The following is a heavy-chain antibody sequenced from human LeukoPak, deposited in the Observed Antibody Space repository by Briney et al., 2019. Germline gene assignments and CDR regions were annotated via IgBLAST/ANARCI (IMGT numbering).Heavy chain of an antibody. CDR1: GFTFSAYA. Sequence: GGSLRLSCAASGFTFSAYAMAWVRQAPGKGLEWVSTISSSGGVTYYADSVKGRFTISRDNSKNTLFLQMNSLRAEDTAVYYCASQPWTAVAARFDNWGQGTLVTVSS. J-gene: IGHJ4*02. D-gene: IGHD6-13*01. CDR3: ASQPWTAVAARFDN. V-gene: IGHV3-23*01. CDR2: ISSSGGVT.